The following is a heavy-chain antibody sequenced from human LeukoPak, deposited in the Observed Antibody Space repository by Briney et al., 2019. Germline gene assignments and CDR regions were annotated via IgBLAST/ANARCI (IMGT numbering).Heavy chain of an antibody. Sequence: SETLSLTCTVSGGSISSSSYYWGWIRQPPGKGLEWIGSIYYSGSTYFNPSLKSRVTISVDTSKNQFSLKLSSVTAADTAVYYCARSTNWFDPWGQGTLVTVSS. V-gene: IGHV4-39*01. CDR2: IYYSGST. CDR3: ARSTNWFDP. CDR1: GGSISSSSYY. J-gene: IGHJ5*02.